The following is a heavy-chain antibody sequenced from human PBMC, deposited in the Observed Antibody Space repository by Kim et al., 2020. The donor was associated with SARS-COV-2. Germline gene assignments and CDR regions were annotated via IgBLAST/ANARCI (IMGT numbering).Heavy chain of an antibody. D-gene: IGHD6-13*01. Sequence: QKFQGRVTMTRDTSISTAYMELSRLRSDDTAVYYCARDHRMIAAADLFDYWGQGTLVTVSS. CDR3: ARDHRMIAAADLFDY. V-gene: IGHV1-2*02. J-gene: IGHJ4*02.